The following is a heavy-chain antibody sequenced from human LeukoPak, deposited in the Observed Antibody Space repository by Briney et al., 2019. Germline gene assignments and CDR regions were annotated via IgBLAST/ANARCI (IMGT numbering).Heavy chain of an antibody. CDR2: ISYDGSNK. Sequence: PGGSLRLSCAASGFTFSSYGMHWVRQAPGKGLEWVAVISYDGSNKYYADSVKGRFTISRDNSKNTLYLQMNSLRAEDTAVYYCAKDPKLGIEYYFDYWGQGTLVTVSS. CDR1: GFTFSSYG. J-gene: IGHJ4*02. CDR3: AKDPKLGIEYYFDY. D-gene: IGHD7-27*01. V-gene: IGHV3-30*18.